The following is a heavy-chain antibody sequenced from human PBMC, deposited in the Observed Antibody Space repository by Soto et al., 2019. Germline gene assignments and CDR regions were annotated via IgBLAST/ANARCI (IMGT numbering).Heavy chain of an antibody. Sequence: SETLSLTCSVSDDSINSDKYYWGWIRQPPGKGLEWIGSVYYRGNAYYKPSLQTRVTISLDKSKSQFSLKLKSVTAADSAVYFCARLEGLATISYYFDFWGPGALVTVSS. D-gene: IGHD3-9*01. CDR3: ARLEGLATISYYFDF. J-gene: IGHJ4*02. CDR2: VYYRGNA. V-gene: IGHV4-39*01. CDR1: DDSINSDKYY.